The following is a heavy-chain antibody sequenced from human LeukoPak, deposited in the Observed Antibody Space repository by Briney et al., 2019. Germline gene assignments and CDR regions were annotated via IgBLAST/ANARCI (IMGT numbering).Heavy chain of an antibody. D-gene: IGHD2-15*01. Sequence: AGGSLRLSCAASGFTFSSYGMHWVRQAPGKGLEWVAVISYDGTNKYYADSVKGRFTISRDNSKNTLYLQVNSLRAEDTAVYYCATSAGYYNSWRQPFDYWGQGTLVTVSS. CDR3: ATSAGYYNSWRQPFDY. CDR1: GFTFSSYG. V-gene: IGHV3-30*03. J-gene: IGHJ4*02. CDR2: ISYDGTNK.